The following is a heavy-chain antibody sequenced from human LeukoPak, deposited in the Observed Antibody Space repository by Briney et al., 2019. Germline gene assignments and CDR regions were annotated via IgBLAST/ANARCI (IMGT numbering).Heavy chain of an antibody. J-gene: IGHJ4*02. V-gene: IGHV3-23*01. CDR2: ISGDGVST. CDR3: AKVPIVPAAHFDF. D-gene: IGHD2-2*01. CDR1: GFTFSNYA. Sequence: GGSLRLFCAASGFTFSNYAMSWVRQAPGKGLEWVSTISGDGVSTFYAASVKGRFTISRDYSRNTLYLQMIGLRAEDTAIYYCAKVPIVPAAHFDFWGQGTLVTVSS.